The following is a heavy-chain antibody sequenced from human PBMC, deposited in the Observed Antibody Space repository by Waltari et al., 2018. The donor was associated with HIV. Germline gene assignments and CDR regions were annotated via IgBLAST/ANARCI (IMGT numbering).Heavy chain of an antibody. CDR1: GYTFSAYA. J-gene: IGHJ6*02. CDR3: ARGVALVRGVKIRGHMDV. Sequence: VQLVQSGAEVKRPGASVRVSCTSSGYTFSAYAINWVRQAPRQGLEWMGWINNYDGQTNCAGKCQGRVTMTTDTSKSTAYMELRSLRADDTAVYFCARGVALVRGVKIRGHMDVWGQGTTVTVSS. CDR2: INNYDGQT. D-gene: IGHD3-10*01. V-gene: IGHV1-18*01.